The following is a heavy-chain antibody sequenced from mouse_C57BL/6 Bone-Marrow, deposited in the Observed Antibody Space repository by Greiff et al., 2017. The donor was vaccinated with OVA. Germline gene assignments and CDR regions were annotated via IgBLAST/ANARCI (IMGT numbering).Heavy chain of an antibody. V-gene: IGHV2-6*03. CDR3: ASHLTGTWGFAY. CDR1: GFSLTSYC. Sequence: VQVVESGPGLVAPSPSLSITCTVSGFSLTSYCVHWVRQTPGQGLEWLGVIWRDGGTTYNSAHKYRQINSKDTSKSQVFLKMNSLQTDDTAMYDCASHLTGTWGFAYWGQGTLVTVSA. J-gene: IGHJ3*01. D-gene: IGHD4-1*01. CDR2: IWRDGGT.